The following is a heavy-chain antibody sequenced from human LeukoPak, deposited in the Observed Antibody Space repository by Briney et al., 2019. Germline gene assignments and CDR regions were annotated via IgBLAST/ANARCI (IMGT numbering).Heavy chain of an antibody. J-gene: IGHJ4*02. CDR2: IIPIIRQT. V-gene: IGHV1-69*08. CDR3: ARGLNSGMTDY. D-gene: IGHD1-26*01. Sequence: SVKVSCKTSEDIFSSYTISWVRQAPGQGLQWMGRIIPIIRQTKYSQKFQGRVTITADKSTSTVYMDLSGLTSDDTALYFCARGLNSGMTDYWGQGTLDTVSS. CDR1: EDIFSSYT.